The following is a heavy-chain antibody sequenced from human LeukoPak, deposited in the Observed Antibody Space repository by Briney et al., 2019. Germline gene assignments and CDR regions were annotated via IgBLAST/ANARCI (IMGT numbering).Heavy chain of an antibody. J-gene: IGHJ6*03. CDR3: ARGGLNTVVVPAAMGGDYYYMDV. V-gene: IGHV4-30-4*08. D-gene: IGHD2-2*01. CDR2: LYYSGST. CDR1: RDSISSGDYY. Sequence: SETVSLTCTVSRDSISSGDYYWSWIRQPPGKGLEWIGYLYYSGSTYYNPSLKSRVTISVDTSKNQFSLKLSSVTAADTAVYYCARGGLNTVVVPAAMGGDYYYMDVWGKGTTVTVSS.